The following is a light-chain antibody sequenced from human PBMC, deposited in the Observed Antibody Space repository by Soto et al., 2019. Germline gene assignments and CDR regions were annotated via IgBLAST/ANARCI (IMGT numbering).Light chain of an antibody. CDR2: DVS. CDR3: TSPTPGSLYV. V-gene: IGLV2-8*01. CDR1: SSDVGGYDF. Sequence: QSALTQPPSASGSPGQSVTISCTGTSSDVGGYDFVAWHQQHPGKAPRLMIYDVSKRPSGVPDRFSGSKSGYTASLTVSGLQAEDEADYFCTSPTPGSLYVFGTGTKVTVL. J-gene: IGLJ1*01.